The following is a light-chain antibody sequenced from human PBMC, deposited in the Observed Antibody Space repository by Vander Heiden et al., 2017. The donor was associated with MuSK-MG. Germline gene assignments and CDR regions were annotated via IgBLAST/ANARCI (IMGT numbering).Light chain of an antibody. CDR2: DVS. CDR3: SSYTSSSTVV. V-gene: IGLV2-14*03. CDR1: SSDFGGYNY. Sequence: QSALTHPASVSGSPGQSITISCTGTSSDFGGYNYVSWYQQHPGKAPKLIIYDVSNRPSGVSNRFSGSKSGNTASLTISGLQAEDETDYYCSSYTSSSTVVFGGGTKLTVL. J-gene: IGLJ2*01.